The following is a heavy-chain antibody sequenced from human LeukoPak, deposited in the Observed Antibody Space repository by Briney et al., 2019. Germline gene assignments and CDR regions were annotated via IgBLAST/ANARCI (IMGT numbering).Heavy chain of an antibody. Sequence: GGSLTHSCAASGFTFSSVEMNWVRQAPGKGLEWVAYISPRFSTIYSPDSVKGRFTISRDSAKNSLYLQMNSLKAEDTAVYYCARDPSDSSGYYKKKWTKTFDYWGQGTLVTVSS. CDR2: ISPRFSTI. CDR1: GFTFSSVE. CDR3: ARDPSDSSGYYKKKWTKTFDY. V-gene: IGHV3-48*03. D-gene: IGHD3-22*01. J-gene: IGHJ4*02.